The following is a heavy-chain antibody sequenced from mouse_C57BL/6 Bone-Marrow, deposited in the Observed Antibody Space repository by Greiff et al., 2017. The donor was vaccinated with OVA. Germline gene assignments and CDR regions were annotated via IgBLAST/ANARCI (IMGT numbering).Heavy chain of an antibody. V-gene: IGHV1-20*01. D-gene: IGHD2-2*01. Sequence: EVQLQQSGPELVKPGDSVKISCKASGYSFTGYFMNWVMQSHGKSLEWIGRINPYNGDTFYNQKFKGKATLTVDKSSRTAHMELRSLTSEDSAVYYCARSGRLPLSMDYWGQGTSVTVSS. CDR3: ARSGRLPLSMDY. J-gene: IGHJ4*01. CDR1: GYSFTGYF. CDR2: INPYNGDT.